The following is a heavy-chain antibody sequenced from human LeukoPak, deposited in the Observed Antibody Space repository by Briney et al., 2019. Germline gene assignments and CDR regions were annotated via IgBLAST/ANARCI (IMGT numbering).Heavy chain of an antibody. V-gene: IGHV3-23*01. J-gene: IGHJ3*02. D-gene: IGHD3-10*01. CDR2: ISDSAGTT. CDR3: AKSYYYGSGDYSLTAFDI. Sequence: GVSVRLPCTVSGYPYSRYDMSWVREAWGKGLVCVSGISDSAGTTYYADSVKGGFSICRDNSKNTLNLQMNSLRAEDTAVYYCAKSYYYGSGDYSLTAFDIWGQGTMVTVSS. CDR1: GYPYSRYD.